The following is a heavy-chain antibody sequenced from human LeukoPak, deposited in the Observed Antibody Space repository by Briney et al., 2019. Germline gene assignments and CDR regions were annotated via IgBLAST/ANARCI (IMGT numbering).Heavy chain of an antibody. V-gene: IGHV3-53*01. CDR2: LYSGSST. CDR1: GFSVSTKY. CDR3: ARGGDHYHWYLDV. Sequence: GGSLRLSCEGSGFSVSTKYMNWVRQAPGKGLEWVSILYSGSSTYYTDSVKGRFTFSRDDSKNTLYLHMNSLGVEDAAVYCARGGDHYHWYLDVWGRGTLVTVSS. J-gene: IGHJ2*01. D-gene: IGHD3-10*01.